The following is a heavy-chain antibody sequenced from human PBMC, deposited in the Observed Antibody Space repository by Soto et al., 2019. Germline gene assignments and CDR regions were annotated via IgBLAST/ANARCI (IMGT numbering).Heavy chain of an antibody. V-gene: IGHV3-43*01. D-gene: IGHD6-13*01. CDR1: GFTFHGYT. Sequence: EVQLVESGGVVVQPGGSLRLSCAASGFTFHGYTMHWVRQARGKGLEWVSLINWDGTNKYYADSVKGRFTISRDNGKNSLYLQMNSLRTEDTALYYCAKEAGTIYFDYWGQGALVTVSS. CDR2: INWDGTNK. CDR3: AKEAGTIYFDY. J-gene: IGHJ4*02.